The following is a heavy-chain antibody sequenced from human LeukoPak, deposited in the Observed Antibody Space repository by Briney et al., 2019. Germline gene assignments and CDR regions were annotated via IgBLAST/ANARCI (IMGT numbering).Heavy chain of an antibody. D-gene: IGHD6-25*01. CDR3: ARSSGWHLLLLDY. CDR2: INHSGST. J-gene: IGHJ4*02. CDR1: GGSFSGYY. Sequence: TPSETLSLTCAVYGGSFSGYYWSWIRQPPGKGLEWIGEINHSGSTNYNPSLKSRVTISVDTSKNQFSLKLSSVTAADTAVYYCARSSGWHLLLLDYWGQGTLVTVSS. V-gene: IGHV4-34*01.